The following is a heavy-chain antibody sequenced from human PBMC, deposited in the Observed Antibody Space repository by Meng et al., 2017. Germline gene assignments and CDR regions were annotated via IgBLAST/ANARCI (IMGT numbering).Heavy chain of an antibody. J-gene: IGHJ4*02. V-gene: IGHV4-4*02. CDR3: ARAGVGYYDSSGPYSY. D-gene: IGHD3-22*01. Sequence: GQRQEAGPGLVEPSGTLSLTCAVSGGSISSSNWWSWVRQPPGKGLEWIGEIYHSGSTNYNPSLKSRVTISVDKSKNQFSLKLSSVTAADTAVYYCARAGVGYYDSSGPYSYWGQGTLVTVSS. CDR2: IYHSGST. CDR1: GGSISSSNW.